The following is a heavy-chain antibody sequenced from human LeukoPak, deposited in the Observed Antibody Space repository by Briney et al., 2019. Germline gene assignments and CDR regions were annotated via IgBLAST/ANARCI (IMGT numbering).Heavy chain of an antibody. CDR3: ARLINRPIAATGTGPFDH. CDR1: GDSISSYS. J-gene: IGHJ4*02. CDR2: LYTSGST. V-gene: IGHV4-4*07. D-gene: IGHD6-13*01. Sequence: SETLSLTCTVSGDSISSYSWSWIRQPAGKGLEWIGRLYTSGSTNYNPSLKNRVTMSVHRSKNQFSLRLSSVTAADTAAYYCARLINRPIAATGTGPFDHWGQGTLVTVSS.